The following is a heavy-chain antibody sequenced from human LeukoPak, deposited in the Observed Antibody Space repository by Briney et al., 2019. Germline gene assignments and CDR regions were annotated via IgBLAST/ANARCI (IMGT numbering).Heavy chain of an antibody. CDR3: ARDLGASLHFDY. CDR2: TCYRSKWYN. CDR1: GDCVSSTSAA. D-gene: IGHD1-26*01. V-gene: IGHV6-1*01. J-gene: IGHJ4*02. Sequence: SQTLSLTCAISGDCVSSTSAAWNWIRQSPSRGLEWLGRTCYRSKWYNDYAVSVKSRITIKPDTSKNQFSLQLNSVTPEDTAVYYCARDLGASLHFDYWGQGTLVTVSS.